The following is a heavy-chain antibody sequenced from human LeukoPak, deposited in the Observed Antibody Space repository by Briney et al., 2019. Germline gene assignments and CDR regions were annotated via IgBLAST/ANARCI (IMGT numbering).Heavy chain of an antibody. J-gene: IGHJ4*02. CDR1: GFTFSSYG. Sequence: GGSLRLSCAASGFTFSSYGMHWVRQAPGKGLEWVAFIRYDGSNKYYADSVKGRFTISRDNAKNTLYLQMNSLRAEDTAVYYCARVVCSGGSCYLDYWGQGTLVTVSS. CDR2: IRYDGSNK. V-gene: IGHV3-30*02. D-gene: IGHD2-15*01. CDR3: ARVVCSGGSCYLDY.